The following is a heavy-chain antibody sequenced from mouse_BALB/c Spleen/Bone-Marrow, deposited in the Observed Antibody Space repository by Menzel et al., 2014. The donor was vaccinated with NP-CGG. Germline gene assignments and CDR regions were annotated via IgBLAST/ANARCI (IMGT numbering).Heavy chain of an antibody. CDR2: IDPYYGGT. D-gene: IGHD2-3*01. J-gene: IGHJ4*01. Sequence: EVKLMESGPELEKPGASVKISCKASGYSFTDYNMNWVKQSNGKGLEWIGNIDPYYGGTSYNQKFKGKATLTVDKSSNTAYMQLKSLTSEDSAVYYYTRDGYYEGFYAMDYWGQGTSVTVSS. CDR1: GYSFTDYN. V-gene: IGHV1-39*01. CDR3: TRDGYYEGFYAMDY.